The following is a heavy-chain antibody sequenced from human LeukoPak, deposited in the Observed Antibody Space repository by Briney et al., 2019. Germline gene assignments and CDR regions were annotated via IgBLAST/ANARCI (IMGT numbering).Heavy chain of an antibody. J-gene: IGHJ4*02. Sequence: ASVKVSCKASGHTFTSYGISWVRQAPGQGLEWMGWISAYNGNTNYAQKLQGRITMTTDTSTSTAYMELRSLRSDDTAVYYCARENYYDSSGYYFFDYWGQGTLVTVSS. D-gene: IGHD3-22*01. CDR2: ISAYNGNT. CDR1: GHTFTSYG. CDR3: ARENYYDSSGYYFFDY. V-gene: IGHV1-18*01.